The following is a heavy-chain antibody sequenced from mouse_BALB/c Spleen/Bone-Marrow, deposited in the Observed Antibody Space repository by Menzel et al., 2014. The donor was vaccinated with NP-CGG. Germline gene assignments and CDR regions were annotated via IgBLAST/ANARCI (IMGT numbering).Heavy chain of an antibody. CDR3: AVYDYEGFAY. CDR1: GFNIKDTY. V-gene: IGHV14-3*02. J-gene: IGHJ3*01. D-gene: IGHD2-4*01. Sequence: VQLKESGAELAKPGASVKLSCTASGFNIKDTYMHWVKQRPEQGLEWIGRIDPANGNTKYDPKFQSKATITADTSSNTAYLQLSSLTSEDTAVYYCAVYDYEGFAYWGQGTLVTVSA. CDR2: IDPANGNT.